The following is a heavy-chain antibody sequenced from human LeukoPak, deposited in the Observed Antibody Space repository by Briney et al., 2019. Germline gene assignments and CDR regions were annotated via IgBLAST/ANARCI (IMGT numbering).Heavy chain of an antibody. J-gene: IGHJ3*02. CDR1: GYTFTSYD. CDR2: MNPNSGNT. CDR3: ARELNLVGATSFAAFDI. Sequence: ASVKVSCKASGYTFTSYDINWVRQATGQGLEWMGWMNPNSGNTGYAQKFQGRVTMTRNTSISTAYMELSSLRSEDTAVYYCARELNLVGATSFAAFDIWGQGTMDTVSS. V-gene: IGHV1-8*01. D-gene: IGHD1-26*01.